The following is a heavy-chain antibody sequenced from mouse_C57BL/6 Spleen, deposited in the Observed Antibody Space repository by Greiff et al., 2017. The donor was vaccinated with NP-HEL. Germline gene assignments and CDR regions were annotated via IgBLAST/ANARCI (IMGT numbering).Heavy chain of an antibody. CDR3: ARQPLLLHAMDY. CDR2: ISNLAYSI. Sequence: DVKLVESGGGLVQPGGSLKLSCAASGFTFSDYGMAWVRQAPRKGPEWVAFISNLAYSIYYADTVTGRFTISIENAKNTLYLEMSSLRSEDTAMYYCARQPLLLHAMDYWGQGTSVTVSS. CDR1: GFTFSDYG. V-gene: IGHV5-15*01. J-gene: IGHJ4*01. D-gene: IGHD1-1*01.